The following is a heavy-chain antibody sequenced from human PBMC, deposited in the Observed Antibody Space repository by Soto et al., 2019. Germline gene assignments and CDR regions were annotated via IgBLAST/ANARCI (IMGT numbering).Heavy chain of an antibody. CDR2: LVPVFGTA. V-gene: IGHV1-69*06. D-gene: IGHD3-10*01. CDR3: ARSPGVFDY. Sequence: QVQLVQSWAEVNKPGSSVKVSCKASGGTFSSLAISWVRQAPGQGLEWMGGLVPVFGTANYAQKFQDRVTITADKSTSTSYMELSSLRSEDTAVYYCARSPGVFDYWGQGTLVTVSS. J-gene: IGHJ4*02. CDR1: GGTFSSLA.